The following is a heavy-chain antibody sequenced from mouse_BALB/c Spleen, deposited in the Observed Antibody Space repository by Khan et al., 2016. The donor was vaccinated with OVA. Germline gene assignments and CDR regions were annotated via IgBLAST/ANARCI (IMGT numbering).Heavy chain of an antibody. V-gene: IGHV1-7*01. J-gene: IGHJ2*01. Sequence: QVQLKQSGAELAKPGASVKMSCKASGYTFTNYWMHWVKQRPGQGLEWIGYINPTSGYTDYNEKFKDMATLSADKSSSTAYMQLSSLTSEDSAIYYCKKDRIDYWGQETTLTVSS. CDR3: KKDRIDY. CDR2: INPTSGYT. CDR1: GYTFTNYW.